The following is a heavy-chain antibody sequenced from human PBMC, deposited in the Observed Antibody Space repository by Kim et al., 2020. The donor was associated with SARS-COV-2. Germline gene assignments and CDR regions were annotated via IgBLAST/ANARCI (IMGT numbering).Heavy chain of an antibody. V-gene: IGHV3-23*01. Sequence: GGSLRLSCAASGFTFSSYAMSWVRQAPGKGLEWVSAISGSGGSTYYADSVKGRFTISRDNSKNTLYLQINSLRAEDTAVYYCAKDRSITIFGVVINRTTSGGMDVWGQGTTVTVSS. CDR2: ISGSGGST. CDR1: GFTFSSYA. CDR3: AKDRSITIFGVVINRTTSGGMDV. D-gene: IGHD3-3*01. J-gene: IGHJ6*02.